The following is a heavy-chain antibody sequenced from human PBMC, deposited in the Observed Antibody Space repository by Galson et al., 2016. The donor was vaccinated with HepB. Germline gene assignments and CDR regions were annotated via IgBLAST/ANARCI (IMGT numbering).Heavy chain of an antibody. Sequence: SLRLSCAASGFTFSNYGMYWVRQAPGKGLEWVAVISYDGSNKYNADSVKGRFTISRDNSKNTLYLQMNSLRVEDTAVYYCAKLDCGRDCPRDDWGQGTLVTVSS. CDR3: AKLDCGRDCPRDD. D-gene: IGHD2-21*02. V-gene: IGHV3-30*18. CDR2: ISYDGSNK. CDR1: GFTFSNYG. J-gene: IGHJ4*02.